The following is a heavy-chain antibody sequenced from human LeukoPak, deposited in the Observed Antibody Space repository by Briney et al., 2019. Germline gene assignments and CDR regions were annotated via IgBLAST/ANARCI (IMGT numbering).Heavy chain of an antibody. D-gene: IGHD6-13*01. CDR3: AKGAGWQQLVGWFDP. CDR2: ISYDESDK. CDR1: GFSFRGYG. Sequence: PGRSLRLSCAASGFSFRGYGMHWVRQAPGKGLEWVAVISYDESDKYYADSVKGRFTISRDNSKSTLYLQMNSLRVDDTAVYYCAKGAGWQQLVGWFDPWGQGTLVTVSS. J-gene: IGHJ5*02. V-gene: IGHV3-30*18.